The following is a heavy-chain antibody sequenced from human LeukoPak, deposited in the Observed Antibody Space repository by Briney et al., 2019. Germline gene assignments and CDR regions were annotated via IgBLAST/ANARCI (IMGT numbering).Heavy chain of an antibody. Sequence: SETLSLTCTVSGGSISSYHWSWIRQPPGRGLEWIGYIYNSGRTNYNPSLKSRVTILVDTSKNQFSLKLSSVIAADTAVYYCAGLQSHRPLDYWGQGTLVTVSS. D-gene: IGHD2-21*02. CDR1: GGSISSYH. V-gene: IGHV4-59*01. J-gene: IGHJ4*02. CDR2: IYNSGRT. CDR3: AGLQSHRPLDY.